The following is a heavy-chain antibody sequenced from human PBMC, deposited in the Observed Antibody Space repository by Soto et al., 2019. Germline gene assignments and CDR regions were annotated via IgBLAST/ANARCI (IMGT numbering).Heavy chain of an antibody. Sequence: SETLSLTCTVSGGSVISGNYYWTWIRQPPGKGLEWIGYTYHTGSTNYNPSLKSRLTILIDTSKNQFSLELSSVTAADTAVYYCARDKITGLFDYWGQGTLVTVSS. CDR1: GGSVISGNYY. D-gene: IGHD2-8*02. J-gene: IGHJ4*02. V-gene: IGHV4-61*01. CDR2: TYHTGST. CDR3: ARDKITGLFDY.